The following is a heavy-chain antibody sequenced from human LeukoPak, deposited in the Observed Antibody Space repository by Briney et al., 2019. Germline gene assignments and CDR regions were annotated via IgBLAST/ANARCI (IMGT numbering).Heavy chain of an antibody. CDR3: AKASRGYYDSSGYRFDYFDY. D-gene: IGHD3-22*01. CDR1: GFTFSSYG. J-gene: IGHJ4*02. V-gene: IGHV3-23*01. CDR2: ISGSGGST. Sequence: GGTLRLSCAASGFTFSSYGMSWVRQAPGKGLEWVSAISGSGGSTYYADSVKGRFTISRDNSKNTLYLQMNSLRAEDTAVYYCAKASRGYYDSSGYRFDYFDYWGQGTLVTVSS.